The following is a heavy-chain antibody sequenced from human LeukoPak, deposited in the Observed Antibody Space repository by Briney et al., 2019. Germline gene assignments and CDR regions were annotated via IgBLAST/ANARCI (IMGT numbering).Heavy chain of an antibody. CDR2: GSWNSGSI. Sequence: GGSLTLSCAASGFTFDDYAMHWVRQAPRTGLEWVSGGSWNSGSIGYEDSVKGRFTISRDNAKNSLYLQMNSLRAEDTAVYYCARDGGYSYGKKGCFEKWGQGTLVTVSS. CDR1: GFTFDDYA. D-gene: IGHD5-18*01. CDR3: ARDGGYSYGKKGCFEK. J-gene: IGHJ4*02. V-gene: IGHV3-9*01.